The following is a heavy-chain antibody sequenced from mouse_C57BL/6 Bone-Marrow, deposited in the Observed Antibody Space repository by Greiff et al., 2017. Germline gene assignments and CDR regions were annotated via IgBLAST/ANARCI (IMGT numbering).Heavy chain of an antibody. D-gene: IGHD1-1*01. CDR3: ARDAVLRYGYFDV. CDR2: SRNKANDYTT. J-gene: IGHJ1*03. CDR1: GFTFSDFY. V-gene: IGHV7-1*01. Sequence: EVKVVESGGGLVQSGRSLRLSCATSGFTFSDFYMEWVRPAPGKGLEWIAASRNKANDYTTEYSASVQGRFIVSRDTSQSILYLQMNALRAEDTAIYYCARDAVLRYGYFDVWGTGTTGTVSS.